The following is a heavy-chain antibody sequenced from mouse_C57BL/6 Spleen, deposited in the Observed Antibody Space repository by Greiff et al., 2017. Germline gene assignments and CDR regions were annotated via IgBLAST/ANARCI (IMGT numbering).Heavy chain of an antibody. Sequence: EVKLMESGPGLVKPSQSLSLTCSVTGYSITSGYYWNWIRQFPGNKLEWMGYISYDGSNNYNPSLKNRISITRDTSKNQFFLKLNSVTTEDTATYYCARVTPHYYGSSWDYWGQGTTLTVSS. V-gene: IGHV3-6*01. CDR3: ARVTPHYYGSSWDY. CDR2: ISYDGSN. J-gene: IGHJ2*01. CDR1: GYSITSGYY. D-gene: IGHD1-1*01.